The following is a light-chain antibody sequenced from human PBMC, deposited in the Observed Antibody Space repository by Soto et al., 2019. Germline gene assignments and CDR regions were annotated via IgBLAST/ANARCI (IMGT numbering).Light chain of an antibody. CDR2: GAS. Sequence: EIVMTQSPATLSVSPGERATLSCRASQSVSSNLAWYQQKPGQAPRLLIYGASTRATGIPARFSGSGSGTEITLTISSLQSEYFAVYYCQQYNNWPLTFGGGTKVEIK. CDR3: QQYNNWPLT. CDR1: QSVSSN. V-gene: IGKV3-15*01. J-gene: IGKJ4*01.